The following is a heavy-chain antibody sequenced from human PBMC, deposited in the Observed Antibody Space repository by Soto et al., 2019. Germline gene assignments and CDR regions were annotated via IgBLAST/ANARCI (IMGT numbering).Heavy chain of an antibody. V-gene: IGHV3-73*02. D-gene: IGHD6-13*01. CDR2: IRSEGNSYAT. Sequence: DVQLVESGGGLVQPGGSLKLSCAASGFSFSSSAMHWVRQASGKGLEWVGRIRSEGNSYATEYAASVKGRFTISRDDSQSTAYLQMSSLKIEDTAVYYCTRPHSRSKDDCYYYGLDVWGQGTTVTVSS. J-gene: IGHJ6*02. CDR1: GFSFSSSA. CDR3: TRPHSRSKDDCYYYGLDV.